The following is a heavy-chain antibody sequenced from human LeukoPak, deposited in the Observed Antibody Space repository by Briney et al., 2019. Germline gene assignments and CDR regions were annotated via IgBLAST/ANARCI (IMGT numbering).Heavy chain of an antibody. Sequence: PSETLSLTCTVSGGSISSGTYYWGWIRQPPGKGLEWIGTIYYTGSTYYNPSLKSRVTISVDTSKNQFSLKLSSVTAADTAVYYCARRGSVVVKGAFDIWGQGTMVTVSS. CDR3: ARRGSVVVKGAFDI. V-gene: IGHV4-39*01. J-gene: IGHJ3*02. CDR1: GGSISSGTYY. D-gene: IGHD3-22*01. CDR2: IYYTGST.